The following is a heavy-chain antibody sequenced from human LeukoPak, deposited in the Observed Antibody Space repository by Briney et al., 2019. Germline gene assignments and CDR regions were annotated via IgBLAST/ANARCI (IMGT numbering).Heavy chain of an antibody. CDR3: ARDALVVVPAARLYYYYYMDV. CDR1: GFTFSDYY. V-gene: IGHV3-11*01. D-gene: IGHD2-2*01. CDR2: ISSSGSTI. Sequence: GGSLRLSCAASGFTFSDYYMSWIRQAPGKGLEWVSYISSSGSTIYYADSVKGRFTISRDNAKNSLYLQMNSLRAEDTAVYCCARDALVVVPAARLYYYYYMDVWGKGTTVTVSS. J-gene: IGHJ6*03.